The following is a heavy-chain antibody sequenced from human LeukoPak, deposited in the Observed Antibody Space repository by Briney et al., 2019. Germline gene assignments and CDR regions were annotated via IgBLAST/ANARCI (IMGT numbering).Heavy chain of an antibody. Sequence: GGSLRLSCAASRFTFSSYSMTWVRQAPGKGLEWVSSISSSSSYIYYADAVKGRFTISRDNSKKTVYLQMDSLRAEDTAVYYCAKKGRSSCYTHIDSWGQGTLVTVSS. J-gene: IGHJ4*02. CDR3: AKKGRSSCYTHIDS. D-gene: IGHD2-2*02. CDR2: ISSSSSYI. V-gene: IGHV3-21*04. CDR1: RFTFSSYS.